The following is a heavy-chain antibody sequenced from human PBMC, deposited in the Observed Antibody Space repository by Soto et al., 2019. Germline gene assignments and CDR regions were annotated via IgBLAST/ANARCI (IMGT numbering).Heavy chain of an antibody. D-gene: IGHD2-8*01. CDR2: ISSSSSYI. J-gene: IGHJ6*02. CDR3: ARDLRGVCPTCCYYYGMDV. V-gene: IGHV3-21*01. CDR1: GFTFSSYS. Sequence: PGGSLRLSCAASGFTFSSYSMNWVRQAPGKGLEWVSSISSSSSYIYYADSVKGRFTISRDNAKNSLYLQMNSLRAEDTAVYYCARDLRGVCPTCCYYYGMDVWGQGTTVTVSS.